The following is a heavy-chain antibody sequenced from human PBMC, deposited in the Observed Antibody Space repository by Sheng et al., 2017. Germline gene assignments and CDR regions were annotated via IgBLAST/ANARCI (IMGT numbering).Heavy chain of an antibody. J-gene: IGHJ2*01. V-gene: IGHV3-48*03. CDR3: ASRDSVNSGYYSYWYFDL. D-gene: IGHD3-22*01. Sequence: EVQLVESGGGLVQPGGSLRLSCAASGFTFSNYEMNWVRQAPGKGLEWVSYISKSGRTIYYADSVKGRFTISRDNAKNSLYLQMNSLRAEDTAVYHCASRDSVNSGYYSYWYFDLWGRGTLVTVSS. CDR2: ISKSGRTI. CDR1: GFTFSNYE.